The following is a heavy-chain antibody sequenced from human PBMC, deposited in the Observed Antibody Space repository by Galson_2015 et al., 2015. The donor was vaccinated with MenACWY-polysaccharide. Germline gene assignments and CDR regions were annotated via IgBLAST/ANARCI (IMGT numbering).Heavy chain of an antibody. Sequence: SLRLSCAASGFTFSSYSMNWVRQAPGKGLEWVSSIGSSSSYIYYADSVKGRFTISRDNAKNSLYLQMNSLRAEDTAVYYCARDSYGDYAFDYWGQGTLVTVSS. D-gene: IGHD4-17*01. CDR3: ARDSYGDYAFDY. CDR1: GFTFSSYS. CDR2: IGSSSSYI. V-gene: IGHV3-21*01. J-gene: IGHJ4*02.